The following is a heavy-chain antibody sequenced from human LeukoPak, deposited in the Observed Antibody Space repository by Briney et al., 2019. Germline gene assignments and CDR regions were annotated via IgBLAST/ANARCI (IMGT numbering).Heavy chain of an antibody. V-gene: IGHV3-20*04. CDR3: ARVPGPVGALDY. CDR2: INWNGGST. J-gene: IGHJ4*02. D-gene: IGHD1-26*01. Sequence: GGSLRLSGAAFGFTFEDYGMSGARQAQGKGWEGVSGINWNGGSTGYADSVKGRFTISRDNAKNSLYLQMNSLRAEDTALYYCARVPGPVGALDYWGQGTLVTVSS. CDR1: GFTFEDYG.